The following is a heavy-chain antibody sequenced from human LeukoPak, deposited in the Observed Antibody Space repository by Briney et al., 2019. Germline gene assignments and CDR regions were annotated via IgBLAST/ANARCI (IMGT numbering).Heavy chain of an antibody. CDR3: AREISGWSLYYYYYIDV. D-gene: IGHD6-19*01. Sequence: SETLSLTCTVSGYSISSGYYWGWIRPPPGKGLEWIGSIYHSGSTYYNPSLKSRVTISVDTSKNQFSLKLSSVTAADTAVYYCAREISGWSLYYYYYIDVWGKGTTVTVSS. CDR2: IYHSGST. CDR1: GYSISSGYY. V-gene: IGHV4-38-2*02. J-gene: IGHJ6*03.